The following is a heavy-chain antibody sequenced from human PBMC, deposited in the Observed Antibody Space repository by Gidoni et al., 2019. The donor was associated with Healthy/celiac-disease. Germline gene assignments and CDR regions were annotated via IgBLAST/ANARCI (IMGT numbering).Heavy chain of an antibody. V-gene: IGHV3-23*04. CDR2: ISGSGGST. D-gene: IGHD5-12*01. CDR1: GFPFSSYA. CDR3: AKDVGREMATNTFDY. Sequence: EVQLVESGGGLVQPGGSLRLSCAASGFPFSSYAMSLVRQAPGKGLEWVSAISGSGGSTYYADSVKGRFTISRDNSKNTLYLQMNSLRAEDTAVYYCAKDVGREMATNTFDYWGQGTLVTVSS. J-gene: IGHJ4*02.